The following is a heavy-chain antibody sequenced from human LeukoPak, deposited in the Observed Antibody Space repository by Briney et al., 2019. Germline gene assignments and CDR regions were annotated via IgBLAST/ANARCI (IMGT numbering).Heavy chain of an antibody. Sequence: GGSLRLSCAASGFTFSSYSMAWVRQAPGMGLEWVSVISDTGGTTYYADSVKGRFTISRDNSKNTLYLQMNSLRAEDTAVYFCAGAAMVRGVDYFDYWGQGTLVTVSS. CDR3: AGAAMVRGVDYFDY. J-gene: IGHJ4*02. D-gene: IGHD3-10*01. CDR1: GFTFSSYS. CDR2: ISDTGGTT. V-gene: IGHV3-23*01.